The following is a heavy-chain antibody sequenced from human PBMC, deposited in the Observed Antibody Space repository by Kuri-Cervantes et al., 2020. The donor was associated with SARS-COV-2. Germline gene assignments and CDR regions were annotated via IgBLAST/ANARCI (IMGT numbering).Heavy chain of an antibody. J-gene: IGHJ4*02. V-gene: IGHV3-74*01. D-gene: IGHD3-10*01. CDR2: INPDGSYT. CDR1: GFTFSGHW. Sequence: ESLKIPCAASGFTFSGHWIHWVRQAPGKGLVWVSRINPDGSYTNNADSVKGRFTISRDNSKNTLYLQMNSLRAEDTAVYYCARGGGSGSYPSDYWGQGTLGTVSS. CDR3: ARGGGSGSYPSDY.